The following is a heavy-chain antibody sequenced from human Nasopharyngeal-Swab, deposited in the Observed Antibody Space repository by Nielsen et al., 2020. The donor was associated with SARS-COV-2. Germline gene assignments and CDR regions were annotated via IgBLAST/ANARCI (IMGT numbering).Heavy chain of an antibody. CDR3: ARSLYYYYDSSGYSL. Sequence: GGSLRLSCAASGFTFSSSSMNWVRQAPGKGLEWVSYISSGSGTIYYADSVKGRFTISRDNAKNSLYLQMNSLRDEDTAVYYCARSLYYYYDSSGYSLWGQGTLVTVSS. CDR2: ISSGSGTI. D-gene: IGHD3-22*01. J-gene: IGHJ4*02. V-gene: IGHV3-48*02. CDR1: GFTFSSSS.